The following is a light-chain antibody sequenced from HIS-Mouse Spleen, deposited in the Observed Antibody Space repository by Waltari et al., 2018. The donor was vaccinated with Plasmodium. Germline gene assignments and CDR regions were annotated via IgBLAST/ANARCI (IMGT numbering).Light chain of an antibody. CDR1: SSDVGGYNL. CDR2: EGS. CDR3: CSYAGSRMV. V-gene: IGLV2-23*01. Sequence: QSALTQPASVSGSPGQSITIYCTGTSSDVGGYNLVSWYQQHPGKAPKLMIYEGSKRPSGVSNRFSGSKSGNTASLTISGLQAEDEADYYCCSYAGSRMVFGGGTKLTVL. J-gene: IGLJ2*01.